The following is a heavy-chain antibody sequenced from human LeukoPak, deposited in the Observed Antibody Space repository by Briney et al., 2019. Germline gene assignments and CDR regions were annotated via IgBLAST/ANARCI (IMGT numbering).Heavy chain of an antibody. CDR3: ARDLELERNRWNYFES. CDR2: VHYSGDT. CDR1: GXSISGFL. J-gene: IGHJ4*02. D-gene: IGHD1-1*01. V-gene: IGHV4-59*01. Sequence: PSETLSLTSTVSGXSISGFLWSWIRQPPGKGLERIASVHYSGDTKYNPSLKSRVSLSFDTSKQQFSLRLSSVTAADTAVYYYARDLELERNRWNYFESWGQGTLVTVSS.